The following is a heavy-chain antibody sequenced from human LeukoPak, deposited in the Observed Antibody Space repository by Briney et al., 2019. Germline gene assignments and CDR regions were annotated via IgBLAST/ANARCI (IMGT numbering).Heavy chain of an antibody. CDR3: ASQIADIPDAFDI. CDR2: IYPGDSDT. Sequence: GESLKISCKGSGYSFTSYWIGWVRQMPGKGLEWMGIIYPGDSDTRYSPSFQGQVTISADKSLSTAYLQWSSLKASDTAMYYCASQIADIPDAFDIWGQGAMVTVSS. D-gene: IGHD2-2*02. V-gene: IGHV5-51*01. J-gene: IGHJ3*02. CDR1: GYSFTSYW.